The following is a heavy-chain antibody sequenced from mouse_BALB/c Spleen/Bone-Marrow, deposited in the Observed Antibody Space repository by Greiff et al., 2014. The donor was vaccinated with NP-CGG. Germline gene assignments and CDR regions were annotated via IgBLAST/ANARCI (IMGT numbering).Heavy chain of an antibody. CDR3: ARWEYYAMDY. Sequence: VQLQQSGAELVKPGDSVKLSCTASGFNIKDTYMHWVKQRPEQGLEWIGRIDPANGNTIYDPKFQGKATITADTSSNTAYLQLSSLTSEDTAVYYCARWEYYAMDYWGQGTSVTVSS. CDR1: GFNIKDTY. J-gene: IGHJ4*01. D-gene: IGHD4-1*01. CDR2: IDPANGNT. V-gene: IGHV14-3*02.